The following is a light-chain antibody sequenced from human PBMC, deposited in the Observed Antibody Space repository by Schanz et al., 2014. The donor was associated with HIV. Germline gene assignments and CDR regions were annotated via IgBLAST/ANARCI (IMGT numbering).Light chain of an antibody. CDR2: DAS. V-gene: IGKV3-20*01. CDR3: QQYASSTPGT. CDR1: QSVYTN. J-gene: IGKJ1*01. Sequence: EIVLTQSPGTLSVSPGEGATLSCRASQSVYTNLAWYQQKPGQAPRLLIYDASNRASGIPARFSGSGSGTDFTLTISSLEPEDIAVYYCQQYASSTPGTFGQGTKVEIK.